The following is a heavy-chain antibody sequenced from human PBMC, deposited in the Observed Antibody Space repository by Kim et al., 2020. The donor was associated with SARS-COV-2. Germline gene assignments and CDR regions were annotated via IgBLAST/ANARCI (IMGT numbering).Heavy chain of an antibody. Sequence: TNYAQKRQGRVTMTPDTSTSTAYMELRSLRSDDTAVYYCARMCHWSAFDIWGQGTMVTVSS. J-gene: IGHJ3*02. CDR3: ARMCHWSAFDI. D-gene: IGHD1-1*01. CDR2: T. V-gene: IGHV1-18*01.